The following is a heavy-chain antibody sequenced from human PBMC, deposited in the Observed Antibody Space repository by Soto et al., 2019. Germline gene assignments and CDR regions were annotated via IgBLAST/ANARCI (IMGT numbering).Heavy chain of an antibody. V-gene: IGHV3-9*01. CDR3: AKGASTTVVAVDDW. CDR2: ISWNSGNL. J-gene: IGHJ4*02. D-gene: IGHD4-17*01. Sequence: EVQLVESGGGLVQPGRSLRLSCAASGFTFDDYAMHWVRQGPGKGLEWVSSISWNSGNLGYAESVKGRFNISRDNAKNSLYLQMNSLRGEDTALYYCAKGASTTVVAVDDWWGQGNLVNVSS. CDR1: GFTFDDYA.